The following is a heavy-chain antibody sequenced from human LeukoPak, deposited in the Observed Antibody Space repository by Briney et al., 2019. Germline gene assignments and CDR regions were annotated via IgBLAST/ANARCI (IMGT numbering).Heavy chain of an antibody. Sequence: GGSLRLSCAASGFTFSSYWMHWVRQAPAKGLVWVSRINSDGSSTSYADSVKGRFTISRDNAKNTLYLQMNSLRAEDTAVYYCARGLLAASGHYYYFYYGMDVWGQGTTVTVSS. CDR3: ARGLLAASGHYYYFYYGMDV. J-gene: IGHJ6*02. CDR2: INSDGSST. D-gene: IGHD6-13*01. V-gene: IGHV3-74*01. CDR1: GFTFSSYW.